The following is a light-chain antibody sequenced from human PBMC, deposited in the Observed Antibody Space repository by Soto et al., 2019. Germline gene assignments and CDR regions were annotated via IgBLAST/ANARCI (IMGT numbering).Light chain of an antibody. CDR3: QQSYSTPWT. V-gene: IGKV1-12*01. J-gene: IGKJ1*01. CDR1: QHIGTC. Sequence: DIQMPQSPSSGSAFIRPSLCITCRACQHIGTCLAWYQQKPGKAPSLLIYAASSLQSGVPARFSGSGSGTDFTLTISSLQPEDFAAYYCQQSYSTPWTFGQGTKVDIK. CDR2: AAS.